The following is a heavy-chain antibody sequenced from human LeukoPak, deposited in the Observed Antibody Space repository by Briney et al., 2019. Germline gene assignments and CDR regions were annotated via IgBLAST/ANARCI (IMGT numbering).Heavy chain of an antibody. Sequence: ASVKVSCKASGYTFTGYYMHWVRQAPGQGLEWMGWINPNSGGTNYAQKFQGRVTMTRDTSISTAYMELSRLRSDDTAVYYCARGHKEWLRDYYYYMDVWGKGTTVTVSS. CDR1: GYTFTGYY. CDR3: ARGHKEWLRDYYYYMDV. J-gene: IGHJ6*03. CDR2: INPNSGGT. D-gene: IGHD5-12*01. V-gene: IGHV1-2*02.